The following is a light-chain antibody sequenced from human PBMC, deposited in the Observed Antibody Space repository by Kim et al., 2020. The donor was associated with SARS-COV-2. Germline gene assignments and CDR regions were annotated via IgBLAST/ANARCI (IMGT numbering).Light chain of an antibody. CDR2: DAS. J-gene: IGKJ4*01. CDR3: QQYHSYSLT. CDR1: QSISTW. V-gene: IGKV1-5*01. Sequence: ASVGNRVTISYRASQSISTWLAWYQQKPGKAPKLLIYDASSLESGVPSRFTGRGSGTEFTLTISSLQPDDFATYYCQQYHSYSLTFGGGTKVDIK.